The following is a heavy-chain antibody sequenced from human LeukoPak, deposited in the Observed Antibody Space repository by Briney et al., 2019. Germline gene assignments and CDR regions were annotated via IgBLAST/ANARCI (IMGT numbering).Heavy chain of an antibody. CDR3: TRADSGSNYGGDAFDI. Sequence: GGSLRLSCTASGFTFGDYAMSWVRQAPGKGLEWVGFIRSKAYGGTTEYAASVKGRFTISRDDSKSIAYLQMNSLKTEDTAVYYCTRADSGSNYGGDAFDIWGQGTMVTVSS. CDR1: GFTFGDYA. V-gene: IGHV3-49*04. D-gene: IGHD1-26*01. J-gene: IGHJ3*02. CDR2: IRSKAYGGTT.